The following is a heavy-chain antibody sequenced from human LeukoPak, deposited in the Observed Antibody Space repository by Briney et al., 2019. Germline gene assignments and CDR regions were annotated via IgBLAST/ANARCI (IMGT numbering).Heavy chain of an antibody. V-gene: IGHV3-30*03. CDR3: ASTIGSAGTQY. CDR1: GFTFSSYG. D-gene: IGHD6-13*01. J-gene: IGHJ4*02. Sequence: EAGGSLRLSCAASGFTFSSYGMHWVRQAPGKGLEWVAVISHDGSNKYYADSVKGRFTISRDNAKNRLYLQMNSLGAEDTAVYYCASTIGSAGTQYWGQGTLVTVSS. CDR2: ISHDGSNK.